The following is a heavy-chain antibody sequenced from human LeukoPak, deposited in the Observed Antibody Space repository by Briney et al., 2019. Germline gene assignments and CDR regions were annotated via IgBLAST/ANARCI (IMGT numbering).Heavy chain of an antibody. D-gene: IGHD5-12*01. J-gene: IGHJ4*02. CDR1: GFSFSSYG. CDR2: IWYDGSKE. CDR3: AKDDSGTFDY. V-gene: IGHV3-33*03. Sequence: LGGSLRLSCAASGFSFSSYGMHWVRQAPGKGLEWVAVIWYDGSKEHYVDSVKGRFTISRDNAKNTVFLQMNSLRVEDSAVYYCAKDDSGTFDYWGQGIPVIVSS.